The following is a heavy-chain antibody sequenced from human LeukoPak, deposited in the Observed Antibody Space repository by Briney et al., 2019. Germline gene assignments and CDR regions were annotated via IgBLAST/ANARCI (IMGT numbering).Heavy chain of an antibody. D-gene: IGHD6-19*01. CDR3: ASSGSYRSTFDI. Sequence: GGSLRLSCAASGSTFSDYFMSWIRQAPRKGLEWVSYISSSGSTTYYADSVKGRFTISRDNAKNSLYLQMNSLRAEDTAVYYCASSGSYRSTFDIWGQGTMVTVSS. CDR2: ISSSGSTT. J-gene: IGHJ3*02. V-gene: IGHV3-11*01. CDR1: GSTFSDYF.